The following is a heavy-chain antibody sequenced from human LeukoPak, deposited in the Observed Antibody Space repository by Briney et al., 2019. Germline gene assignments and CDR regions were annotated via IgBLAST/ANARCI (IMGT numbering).Heavy chain of an antibody. J-gene: IGHJ4*02. CDR2: IRDDGGDK. V-gene: IGHV3-30*02. CDR3: AKGYSGYSINNCYPPDD. CDR1: GFTFNNYG. Sequence: GGSLRLSCAASGFTFNNYGMHWVRQAPGKGLEWVAFIRDDGGDKFYADSVKDRFTISRDSSKNTLYLQMNSLRAEDTALYYCAKGYSGYSINNCYPPDDWGQGTLVTVSS. D-gene: IGHD2-8*01.